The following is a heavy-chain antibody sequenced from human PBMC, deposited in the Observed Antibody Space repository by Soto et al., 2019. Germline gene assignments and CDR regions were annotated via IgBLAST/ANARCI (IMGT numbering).Heavy chain of an antibody. V-gene: IGHV4-30-4*01. CDR2: IYYSGST. CDR1: GGSISSGDYY. J-gene: IGHJ4*02. CDR3: ARGIAAAGRAHDFDY. Sequence: TLSLTCTVSGGSISSGDYYWSWIRQPPGKGLEWIGYIYYSGSTYYNPSLKSRVTISVDTSKNQFSLKLSSVTAADTAVYYCARGIAAAGRAHDFDYWGQGTLVTVSS. D-gene: IGHD6-13*01.